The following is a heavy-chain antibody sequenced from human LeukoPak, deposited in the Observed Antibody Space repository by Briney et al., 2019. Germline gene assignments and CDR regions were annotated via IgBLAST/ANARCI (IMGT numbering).Heavy chain of an antibody. V-gene: IGHV3-13*01. D-gene: IGHD3-10*01. Sequence: PGGSLRLSCAVSGFTFSNYDMHWVRQATGKGLEWVSVVGATGDTYYAGSVKGRFTISRENAKNSLYLQMNSLRAGDTAVYYCARGVPPMGTIGDWGQGTLVTVSS. CDR2: VGATGDT. CDR3: ARGVPPMGTIGD. CDR1: GFTFSNYD. J-gene: IGHJ4*02.